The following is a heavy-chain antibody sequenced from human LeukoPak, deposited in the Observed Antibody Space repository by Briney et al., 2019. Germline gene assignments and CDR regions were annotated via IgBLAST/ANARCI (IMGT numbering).Heavy chain of an antibody. J-gene: IGHJ6*03. CDR3: ARTTEGGYTYDYFYYYYMDV. Sequence: SETLSLTCTVSGGSNSNSYWSWIRQPPGKGLEWIGYIYYSGYTIYNPSLKSRVTISLDTSKNQFSLKLTSVTSADTAVYYCARTTEGGYTYDYFYYYYMDVWGKGTTVTISS. V-gene: IGHV4-59*01. D-gene: IGHD5-18*01. CDR2: IYYSGYT. CDR1: GGSNSNSY.